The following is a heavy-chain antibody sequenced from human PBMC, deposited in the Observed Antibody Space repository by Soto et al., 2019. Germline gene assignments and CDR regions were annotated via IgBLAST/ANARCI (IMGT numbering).Heavy chain of an antibody. Sequence: SETLSLTCTVSGGSISSYHWSWIRQPPGKGLEWIGYIYYSGSTNYNPSLKSRVTISVDTSKNQFSLKLSSVTAADTAVYYCARDKVRMGYGGFDYWGQGTLVTVSS. V-gene: IGHV4-59*01. CDR1: GGSISSYH. CDR3: ARDKVRMGYGGFDY. D-gene: IGHD5-18*01. J-gene: IGHJ4*02. CDR2: IYYSGST.